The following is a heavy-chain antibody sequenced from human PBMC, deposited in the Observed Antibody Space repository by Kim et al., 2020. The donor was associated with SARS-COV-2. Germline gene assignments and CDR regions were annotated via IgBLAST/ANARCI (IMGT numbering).Heavy chain of an antibody. J-gene: IGHJ4*02. CDR2: IYYSGST. CDR3: ARQENFDLGAFDY. CDR1: GGSISSSSYY. V-gene: IGHV4-39*01. Sequence: SETLSLTCTVSGGSISSSSYYWGWIRQPPGKGLEWIGSIYYSGSTYYNPSLKSRVTISVDTSKNQFSLKLSSVTAADTAVYYCARQENFDLGAFDYWGQGTLVTVSS.